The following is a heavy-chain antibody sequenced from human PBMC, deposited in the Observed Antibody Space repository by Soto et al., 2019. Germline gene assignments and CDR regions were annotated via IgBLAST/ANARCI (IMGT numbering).Heavy chain of an antibody. D-gene: IGHD5-18*01. V-gene: IGHV4-39*01. Sequence: SETLSLTCTVSGGSISSSSYYWGWIRQPPGKGLEWIGSIYYSGSTYYNPSLKSRVTISVDTSKNQFSLKLSSVTAADTAVYYCARHETDGYSYGYRADYWGQGTLVTVS. J-gene: IGHJ4*02. CDR2: IYYSGST. CDR3: ARHETDGYSYGYRADY. CDR1: GGSISSSSYY.